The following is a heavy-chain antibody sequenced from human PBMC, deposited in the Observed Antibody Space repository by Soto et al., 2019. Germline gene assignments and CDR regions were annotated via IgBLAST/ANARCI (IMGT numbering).Heavy chain of an antibody. CDR2: ISGSGGST. J-gene: IGHJ5*02. CDR3: AKYHLWGSGKTPNWFDP. V-gene: IGHV3-23*01. D-gene: IGHD3-10*01. CDR1: GFTFSSYA. Sequence: EVHLLESGGGLVQPGGSLRLSCAASGFTFSSYAMSWVRQSPGKGLEWVSAISGSGGSTYYADSVKGRFTISRDNSKNMLYLQMNSLRAEDTAVYYCAKYHLWGSGKTPNWFDPWGQGTLVTVSS.